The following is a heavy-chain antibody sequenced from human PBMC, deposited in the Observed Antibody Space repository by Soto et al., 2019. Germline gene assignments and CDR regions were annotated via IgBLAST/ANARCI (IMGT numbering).Heavy chain of an antibody. CDR3: ARDPMTEGQQPHYYYFYTLDV. V-gene: IGHV3-30-3*01. Sequence: QVQLVESGGGVVQPGRSLRLSCAASGFTFSRYAMHWVRQAPGKGLQWVAVISYDGNKNYYADSVTGRFTISRDNSKNTLYLQMNSLRAEDTAVYYSARDPMTEGQQPHYYYFYTLDVWGQGTTVTVSS. CDR1: GFTFSRYA. J-gene: IGHJ6*02. D-gene: IGHD6-13*01. CDR2: ISYDGNKN.